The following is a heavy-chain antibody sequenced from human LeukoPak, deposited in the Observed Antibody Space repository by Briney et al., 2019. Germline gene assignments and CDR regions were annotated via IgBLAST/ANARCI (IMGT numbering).Heavy chain of an antibody. CDR2: ICPDGTVT. V-gene: IGHV3-74*01. CDR3: VRDFRSADY. Sequence: GGSLRLSCAASGFTFGTYCMHWVRQAPGKGPMWVSRICPDGTVTNYADSVKARFIISRDNARNTVYLQMNSLRVEDTAVYYCVRDFRSADYWGQGTLVTVSS. CDR1: GFTFGTYC. J-gene: IGHJ4*02.